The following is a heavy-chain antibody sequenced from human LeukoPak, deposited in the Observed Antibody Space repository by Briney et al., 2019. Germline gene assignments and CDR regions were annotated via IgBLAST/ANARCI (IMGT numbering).Heavy chain of an antibody. J-gene: IGHJ4*02. D-gene: IGHD3-10*01. V-gene: IGHV3-66*01. CDR2: IHRGGNT. CDR1: GFTVSGNY. CDR3: ARDPGYGLGVDYGDY. Sequence: GGSLRLSCAASGFTVSGNYMSWVRQAPGKGLEWLSVIHRGGNTYYADSVKGRFTISRDSSKNPVFLQMDSLRAEDTAVYYCARDPGYGLGVDYGDYWGQGTLVTVSS.